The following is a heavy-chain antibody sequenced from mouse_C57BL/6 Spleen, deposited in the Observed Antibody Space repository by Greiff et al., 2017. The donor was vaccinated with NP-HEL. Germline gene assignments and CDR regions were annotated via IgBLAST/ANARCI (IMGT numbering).Heavy chain of an antibody. CDR2: IHPTSGST. D-gene: IGHD2-13*01. CDR1: GYTFTSYW. Sequence: VQLQQPGAELVKPGASVKLSCKASGYTFTSYWMHWVKQRPGQGLEWIGMIHPTSGSTNYNEKFKSKATLTVDKSSGTAYMQLSSLTSEDSAVCYSARSDYYDDSMDYWSQGTSVTVSS. J-gene: IGHJ4*01. CDR3: ARSDYYDDSMDY. V-gene: IGHV1-64*01.